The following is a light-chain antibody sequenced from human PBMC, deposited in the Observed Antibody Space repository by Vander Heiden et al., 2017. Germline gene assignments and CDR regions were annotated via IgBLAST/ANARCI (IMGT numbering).Light chain of an antibody. J-gene: IGKJ4*01. CDR1: QNIRNY. CDR2: DAS. Sequence: EIVLTQSPAPLSLSPGERATLSWRASQNIRNYLGWYQQKPGQPPRLLMCDASNRATGVPARFSGSGSGTDFTLTISSLEPEDFAVYYCQQRSDWPLTFGGGTKVEI. CDR3: QQRSDWPLT. V-gene: IGKV3-11*01.